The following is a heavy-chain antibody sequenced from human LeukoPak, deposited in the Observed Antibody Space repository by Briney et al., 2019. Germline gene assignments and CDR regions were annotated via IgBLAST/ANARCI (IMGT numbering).Heavy chain of an antibody. Sequence: ASVKVSCKASGYTFTGYYMHWVRQAPGQGLEWMGWINPSSGGTNYAQKFQGRVTMTRDTSISTAYMELSRLRSDDTAVYYCARTFGGVIVHDAFDIWGQGTMDTVSS. D-gene: IGHD3-16*02. V-gene: IGHV1-2*02. J-gene: IGHJ3*02. CDR3: ARTFGGVIVHDAFDI. CDR1: GYTFTGYY. CDR2: INPSSGGT.